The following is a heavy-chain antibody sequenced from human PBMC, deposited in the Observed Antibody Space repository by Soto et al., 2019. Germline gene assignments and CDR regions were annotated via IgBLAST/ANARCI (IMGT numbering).Heavy chain of an antibody. CDR2: ISGYNGNT. Sequence: ASVKVSCKTSGYTFSNYGIHWVRQAPGQGLEWMGWISGYNGNTNYAQTVQGRVTMTTDTSTGTVYMELRSLKSDDTAIYYCSRFIMVGGWFDPNYYHGMDVWG. D-gene: IGHD6-19*01. V-gene: IGHV1-18*01. J-gene: IGHJ6*02. CDR3: SRFIMVGGWFDPNYYHGMDV. CDR1: GYTFSNYG.